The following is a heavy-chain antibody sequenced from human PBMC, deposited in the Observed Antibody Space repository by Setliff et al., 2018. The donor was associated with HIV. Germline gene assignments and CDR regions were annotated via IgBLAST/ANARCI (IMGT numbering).Heavy chain of an antibody. CDR2: INTDTGAP. CDR1: GYSLTSYG. CDR3: AREYSSSRYFDS. D-gene: IGHD3-22*01. V-gene: IGHV7-4-1*02. Sequence: VKVSCKASGYSLTSYGLNWVRQAPGQGLEWIGWINTDTGAPTFAQGFSGRFVFSLDTSVNTAYLQITGLEAQDTGIYFCAREYSSSRYFDSWGQGTLVTVSS. J-gene: IGHJ4*02.